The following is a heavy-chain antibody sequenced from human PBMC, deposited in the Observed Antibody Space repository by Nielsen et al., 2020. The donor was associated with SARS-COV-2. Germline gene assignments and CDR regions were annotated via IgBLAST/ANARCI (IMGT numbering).Heavy chain of an antibody. J-gene: IGHJ4*02. Sequence: GESLKISCAASGFIFSDYYMSWVRQAPGKGLEWVSYISSTGYTNYADSVRGRFTISRDNAKNSLYLQMNALRAEDTAVYYCARDRPGYSSGWRFGHDYWGQGTLVTVSS. D-gene: IGHD6-19*01. V-gene: IGHV3-11*05. CDR1: GFIFSDYY. CDR3: ARDRPGYSSGWRFGHDY. CDR2: ISSTGYT.